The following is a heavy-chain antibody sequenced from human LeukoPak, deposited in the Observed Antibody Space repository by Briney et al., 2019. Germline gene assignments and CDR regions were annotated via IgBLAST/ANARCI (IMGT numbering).Heavy chain of an antibody. CDR3: TRGAGWLIDY. CDR1: GGSISSSIYY. D-gene: IGHD3-16*01. CDR2: IYYSGST. V-gene: IGHV4-39*07. Sequence: PSETLSLTCTVSGGSISSSIYYWGWVRQPPGTGLEWIGSIYYSGSTYYNPSLESRATISVDTSKNHFSLKLNSVTTADTAVYYCTRGAGWLIDYWGQGILVTVSS. J-gene: IGHJ4*02.